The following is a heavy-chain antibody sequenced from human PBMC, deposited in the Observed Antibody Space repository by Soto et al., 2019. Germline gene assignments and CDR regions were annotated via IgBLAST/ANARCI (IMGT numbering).Heavy chain of an antibody. J-gene: IGHJ4*02. D-gene: IGHD4-4*01. Sequence: PSETLSLTCAVYGGSFSGYYWSWIRQPPGKGLEWIGDIYYSGSTNYKPSLKSRVTISVDTSKNQFSLKVNSATAADTAVYYCARHSNRNYGLYYFDYWGLGALVTVSS. CDR1: GGSFSGYY. V-gene: IGHV4-59*08. CDR2: IYYSGST. CDR3: ARHSNRNYGLYYFDY.